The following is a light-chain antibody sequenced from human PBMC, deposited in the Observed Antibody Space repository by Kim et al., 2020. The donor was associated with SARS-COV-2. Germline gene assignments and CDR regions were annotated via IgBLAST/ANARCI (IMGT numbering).Light chain of an antibody. J-gene: IGKJ1*01. Sequence: QGTIYSRSDQHLVQRDGNNYMSWPQQRRGQPPRLLIDTISRRFSELPDRIGGRCAGKDYTLKSSRVEAEDVGVYYWMQATQSPWTFGQGTKVDIK. CDR2: TIS. V-gene: IGKV2-24*01. CDR3: MQATQSPWT. CDR1: QHLVQRDGNNY.